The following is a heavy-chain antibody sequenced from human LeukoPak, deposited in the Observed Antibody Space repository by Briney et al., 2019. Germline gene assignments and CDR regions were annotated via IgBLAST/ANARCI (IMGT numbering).Heavy chain of an antibody. CDR3: ARGGGSYLGVDY. V-gene: IGHV4-34*01. J-gene: IGHJ4*02. CDR1: GGSFSAYY. D-gene: IGHD1-26*01. Sequence: SETLSLTCAVYGGSFSAYYWSWIRQPPGKGLQWIGEINHSGSTTYNPSLKSRVTISVDTSKNQFSLKLSSVTAADTAVYYCARGGGSYLGVDYWGQGTLVTVSS. CDR2: INHSGST.